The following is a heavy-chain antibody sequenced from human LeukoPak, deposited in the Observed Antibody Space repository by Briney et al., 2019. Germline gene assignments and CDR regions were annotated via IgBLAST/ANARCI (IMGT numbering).Heavy chain of an antibody. CDR1: GDSITSGNYY. V-gene: IGHV4-61*02. D-gene: IGHD3-3*01. J-gene: IGHJ5*02. CDR3: ARGLTTYTIFGVVAAFNWFDP. Sequence: SQTLSLTCTVSGDSITSGNYYWSWIRQPAGKGLEWIGRIYTSGSTNYNPSLKSRVTISVDTSKNQFSLKLSSVTAADTAVYYCARGLTTYTIFGVVAAFNWFDPWGQGTLVTVSS. CDR2: IYTSGST.